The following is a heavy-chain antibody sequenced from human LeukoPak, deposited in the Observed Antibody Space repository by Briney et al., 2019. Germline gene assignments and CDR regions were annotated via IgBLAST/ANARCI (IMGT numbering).Heavy chain of an antibody. CDR3: ARTYYDFWSGYLYYFDY. J-gene: IGHJ4*02. CDR1: GGSFSGYY. Sequence: PSETLSLTCAVYGGSFSGYYWSWIRQPPGKGLEWIGEINHSGSTNYNPSLKSRVTISVDTSKNQFSLKLSSVTAADTAVYYCARTYYDFWSGYLYYFDYWGQGTLVTLSS. CDR2: INHSGST. D-gene: IGHD3-3*01. V-gene: IGHV4-34*01.